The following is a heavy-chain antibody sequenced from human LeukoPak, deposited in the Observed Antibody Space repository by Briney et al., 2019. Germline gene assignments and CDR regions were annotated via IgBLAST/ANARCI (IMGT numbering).Heavy chain of an antibody. J-gene: IGHJ4*02. CDR3: AKDLVGDLVGGFGGNGD. D-gene: IGHD3-10*01. CDR2: ISWNSGSI. V-gene: IGHV3-9*01. CDR1: GFTFDDYA. Sequence: TGGSLRLSCAASGFTFDDYAMHWVRQAPGKGLEWVSGISWNSGSIGYADSVKGRFTISRDNAKNSLYLQMNSLRAEDTALYYCAKDLVGDLVGGFGGNGDWGQGTLVTVSS.